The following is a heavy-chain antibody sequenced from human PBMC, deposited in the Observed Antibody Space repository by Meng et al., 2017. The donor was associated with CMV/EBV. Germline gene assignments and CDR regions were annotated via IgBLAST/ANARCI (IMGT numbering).Heavy chain of an antibody. J-gene: IGHJ4*02. CDR3: ARGSGAGTMWSYFDY. D-gene: IGHD1-7*01. Sequence: QVQLVQAGAEGKKAGSSVKVSCKAAGGTFSSYAISWVRQAPGQGLEWMGGIIPIFGTANYAQKFQGRVTITADESTSTAYMELSSLRSEDTAVYYCARGSGAGTMWSYFDYWGQGTLVTVSS. V-gene: IGHV1-69*12. CDR1: GGTFSSYA. CDR2: IIPIFGTA.